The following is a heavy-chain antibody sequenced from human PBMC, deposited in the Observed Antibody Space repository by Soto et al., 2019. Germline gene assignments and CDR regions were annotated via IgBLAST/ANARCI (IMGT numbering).Heavy chain of an antibody. CDR1: GYSFTSYW. D-gene: IGHD4-17*01. CDR3: ARHIDYGDYNAFDI. J-gene: IGHJ3*02. CDR2: IYPGDSDT. Sequence: GESLKISCKGSGYSFTSYWIGWVRQMPGKGLEWMGIIYPGDSDTRYSPSFQGRVTIPADKSISTAYLQWNSLKASDTAMYYCARHIDYGDYNAFDIWGQGTMVTVSS. V-gene: IGHV5-51*01.